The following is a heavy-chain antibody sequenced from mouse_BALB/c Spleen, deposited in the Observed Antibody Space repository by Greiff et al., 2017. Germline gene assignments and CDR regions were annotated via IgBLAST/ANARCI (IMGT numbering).Heavy chain of an antibody. J-gene: IGHJ2*01. CDR2: ISSGGGNN. CDR3: SRWRGYLDY. V-gene: IGHV5-9*03. CDR1: GFTFSSYT. Sequence: DVKLVESGGGLVQPGGSLKLSCAASGFTFSSYTMSWVRQTPVKRLEWVATISSGGGNNYYPDSVTGRFTISRDNAKNNLYLQMSSLRSEDTALYYCSRWRGYLDYWGQGTTLTVSS.